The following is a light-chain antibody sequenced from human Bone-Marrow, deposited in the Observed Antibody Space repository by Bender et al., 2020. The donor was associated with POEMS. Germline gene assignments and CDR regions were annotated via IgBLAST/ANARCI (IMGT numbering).Light chain of an antibody. J-gene: IGLJ2*01. CDR2: YDD. CDR1: SSNIGNND. Sequence: QSVLTQAPSVSEAPGQRVTISCSGSSSNIGNNDVSWYQHLPGKAPKLLIHYDDLLPSGVSDRFSGSKSGSTASLTVSGLQAEDEADYFCSSYTGSDSVLFGGGTKLTVL. CDR3: SSYTGSDSVL. V-gene: IGLV1-36*01.